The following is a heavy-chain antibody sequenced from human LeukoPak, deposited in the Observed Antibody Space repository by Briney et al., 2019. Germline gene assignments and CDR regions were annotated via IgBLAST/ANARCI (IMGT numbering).Heavy chain of an antibody. V-gene: IGHV3-9*01. D-gene: IGHD4-17*01. CDR3: AKMGYGDYVYDY. J-gene: IGHJ4*02. CDR2: ISWNSGSI. Sequence: PGGSLRLSCAASGFTFSSYAMSWVRQAPGKGLEWVSGISWNSGSIGYADSVKGRFTISRDNAKNSLYLQMNSLRAEDTALYYCAKMGYGDYVYDYWGQGTLVTVSS. CDR1: GFTFSSYA.